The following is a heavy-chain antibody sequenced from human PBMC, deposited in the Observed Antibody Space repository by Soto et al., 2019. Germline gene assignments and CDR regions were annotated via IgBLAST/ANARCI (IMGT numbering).Heavy chain of an antibody. Sequence: GASVKVSCKASGYTFTGYYMHWVRQAPGQGLEWMGWINPNSGGTNYAQKFQGRVTMTRDTSISTAYMELSRLRSDDTAVYYCARDRITMVRGVIDYYYYYGMDVWGQGTTVTVSS. CDR1: GYTFTGYY. CDR3: ARDRITMVRGVIDYYYYYGMDV. J-gene: IGHJ6*02. CDR2: INPNSGGT. V-gene: IGHV1-2*02. D-gene: IGHD3-10*01.